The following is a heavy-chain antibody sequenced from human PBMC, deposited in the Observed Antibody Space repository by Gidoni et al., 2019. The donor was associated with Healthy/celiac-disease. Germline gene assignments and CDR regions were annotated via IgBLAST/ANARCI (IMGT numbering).Heavy chain of an antibody. J-gene: IGHJ4*02. Sequence: QVQLVQSGAEVKKPGSSVKVSCKASGGTFSSYDISWVRQAPGQGLEWMGGIIPIFGTANYAQKFQGRVTITADESTSTDYMELSSLRSEDTAVYYCARGGYYYDSSGSPFYRYWGQGTLVTVSS. D-gene: IGHD3-22*01. CDR1: GGTFSSYD. CDR2: IIPIFGTA. CDR3: ARGGYYYDSSGSPFYRY. V-gene: IGHV1-69*01.